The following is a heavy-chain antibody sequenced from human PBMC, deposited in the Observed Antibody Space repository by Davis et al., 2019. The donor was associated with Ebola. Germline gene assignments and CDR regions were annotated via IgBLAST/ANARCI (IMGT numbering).Heavy chain of an antibody. D-gene: IGHD3-10*01. J-gene: IGHJ4*01. CDR3: ARYMYYYGSGSYSDTYYFDY. V-gene: IGHV4-31*03. Sequence: SETLSLTCTVSGDSISSGGSYWSWIRQHPGKGLEWIGYIYYSGTINYNQSLRSRVTISVDTSKNQFSLKLSSVTAADTAVYYCARYMYYYGSGSYSDTYYFDYWGRGTLVTVSS. CDR2: IYYSGTI. CDR1: GDSISSGGSY.